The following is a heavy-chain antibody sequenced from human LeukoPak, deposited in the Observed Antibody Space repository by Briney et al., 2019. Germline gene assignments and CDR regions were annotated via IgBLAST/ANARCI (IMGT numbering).Heavy chain of an antibody. V-gene: IGHV3-11*01. CDR2: ISSSGSTI. J-gene: IGHJ4*02. D-gene: IGHD6-13*01. CDR3: AREGSSSWFLDY. CDR1: GFTFSSYA. Sequence: GGSLRLSCAASGFTFSSYAMSWIRQAPGKGLEWVSYISSSGSTIYYADSVKGRFTISRDNAKNSLYLQMNSLRAEDTAVYYCAREGSSSWFLDYWGQGTLVTVSS.